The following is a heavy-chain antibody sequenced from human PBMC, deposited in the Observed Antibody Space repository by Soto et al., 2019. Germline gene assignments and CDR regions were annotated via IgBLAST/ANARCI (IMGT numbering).Heavy chain of an antibody. V-gene: IGHV3-23*01. Sequence: GGSLRLSCVASRFSFSSYEMSWVRQAAGKGLEWVSRVSLTGDRTNYAGSVKGRFTVSRDNFKNTLYLEMDSLRPEDTAIYYCARGGGYCTPTSCAIDSWGRGTPVTVS. D-gene: IGHD2-8*01. CDR3: ARGGGYCTPTSCAIDS. J-gene: IGHJ4*02. CDR1: RFSFSSYE. CDR2: VSLTGDRT.